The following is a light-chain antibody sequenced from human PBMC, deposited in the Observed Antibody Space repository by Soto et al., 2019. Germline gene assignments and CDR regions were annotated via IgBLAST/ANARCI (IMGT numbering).Light chain of an antibody. CDR3: QQDYTTLST. Sequence: STSXSVGDRXTTTCXAAERISRYLNWYQQKPGKAPNLLIYAASSLKNGVPSRFTGSGSGTDFTLTISGLQLEDFATYYCQQDYTTLSTFGHWTRMDIK. CDR1: ERISRY. J-gene: IGKJ5*01. CDR2: AAS. V-gene: IGKV1-39*01.